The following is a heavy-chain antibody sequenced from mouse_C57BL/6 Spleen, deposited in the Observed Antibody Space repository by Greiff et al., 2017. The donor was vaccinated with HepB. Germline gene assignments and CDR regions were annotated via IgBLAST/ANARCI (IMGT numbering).Heavy chain of an antibody. CDR2: IYPGNSDT. CDR1: GYTFTSYW. Sequence: VQLQQSGTVLARPGASVKMSCKTSGYTFTSYWMHWVNQRPGQGLEWIGAIYPGNSDTSYNQKFKGKAKLTAVTSASTAYMELSSLTNEDSAVYYCTREGTYYGNYAWFAYWGQGTLVTVSA. V-gene: IGHV1-5*01. CDR3: TREGTYYGNYAWFAY. J-gene: IGHJ3*01. D-gene: IGHD2-10*01.